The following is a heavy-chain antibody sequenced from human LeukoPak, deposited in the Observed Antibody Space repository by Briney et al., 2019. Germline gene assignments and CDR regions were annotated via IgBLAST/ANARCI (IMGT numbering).Heavy chain of an antibody. CDR2: VYCSGST. CDR1: SGSFSAYY. J-gene: IGHJ4*02. Sequence: PSETLCLTYTVSSGSFSAYYWNWIRQPPGKGLEWVGSVYCSGSTNYNPSLMRRVTISVDTFKNRSSLTLSSVTAADTAGYYCARGVSRSYTSSTLAYWGQGTLVTVSS. D-gene: IGHD6-6*01. CDR3: ARGVSRSYTSSTLAY. V-gene: IGHV4-59*01.